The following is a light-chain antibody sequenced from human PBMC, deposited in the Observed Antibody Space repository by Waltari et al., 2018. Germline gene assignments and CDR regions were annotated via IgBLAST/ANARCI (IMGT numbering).Light chain of an antibody. V-gene: IGKV2-30*01. CDR1: GSLVSGDGNTF. J-gene: IGKJ2*01. CDR3: MQGTHLPYT. CDR2: KVS. Sequence: EVVLTQAPLSLPVTLGQPASISCRPSGSLVSGDGNTFLNWFQQRPGQSPRRLIYKVSTRDSGVPARFSGSGSGTDFTLKISRVEAEDVGIYYCMQGTHLPYTFGQGTKLEIK.